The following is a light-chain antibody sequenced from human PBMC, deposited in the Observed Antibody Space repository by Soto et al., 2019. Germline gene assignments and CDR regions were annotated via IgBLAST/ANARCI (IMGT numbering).Light chain of an antibody. J-gene: IGKJ1*01. CDR3: QQYGSSPQWT. V-gene: IGKV3-20*01. CDR2: DAS. Sequence: DIVLTQSPGTLSLSPGERATLSCWASHSVTTHLAWFQQRPGQTPRLLIYDASTRAPGIPDRFSGSGSGTDFTLTISRLEPEDFAVYYCQQYGSSPQWTFGQGTKVDI. CDR1: HSVTTH.